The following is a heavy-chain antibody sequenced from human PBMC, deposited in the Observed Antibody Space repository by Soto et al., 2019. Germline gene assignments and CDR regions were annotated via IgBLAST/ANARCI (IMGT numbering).Heavy chain of an antibody. J-gene: IGHJ4*02. CDR1: GVSVRSYT. Sequence: SETLCLTCIVSGVSVRSYTWSWVRQPANKGLEWIGRVFSSVSATYNPSLKSRVTISMDTPENRISLKLDSVTAADAGVYYCARDGMTAGDTWGQGTLVSVSS. CDR3: ARDGMTAGDT. CDR2: VFSSVSA. D-gene: IGHD2-21*02. V-gene: IGHV4-4*07.